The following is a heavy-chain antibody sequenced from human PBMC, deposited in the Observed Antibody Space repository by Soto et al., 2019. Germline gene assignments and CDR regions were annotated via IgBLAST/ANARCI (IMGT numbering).Heavy chain of an antibody. CDR3: ARAPYSSGWPSVPFDY. Sequence: SVKVSCKASGGTFSSYAISWVRQAPGQGLEWMGGIIPIFGTANYAQKFQGRVTITADESTSTAYMELSSLRSEDTAVYYCARAPYSSGWPSVPFDYWGQGTLVTVSS. CDR1: GGTFSSYA. CDR2: IIPIFGTA. D-gene: IGHD6-19*01. J-gene: IGHJ4*02. V-gene: IGHV1-69*13.